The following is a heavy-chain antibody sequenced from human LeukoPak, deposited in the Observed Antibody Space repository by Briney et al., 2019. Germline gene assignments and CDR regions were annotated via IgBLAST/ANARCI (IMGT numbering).Heavy chain of an antibody. J-gene: IGHJ5*02. CDR1: GFTITSWS. CDR3: TYLRTPYYNDKWVDP. V-gene: IGHV3-48*04. Sequence: PGGSLRLTCAVSGFTITSWSMNWVRQAPGKGLEWLSYISSGGSPIYYADSVKGRFTISRDDAKNLVCLQMNSLRAEDTAVYYCTYLRTPYYNDKWVDPWGQGALVTVSS. D-gene: IGHD3/OR15-3a*01. CDR2: ISSGGSPI.